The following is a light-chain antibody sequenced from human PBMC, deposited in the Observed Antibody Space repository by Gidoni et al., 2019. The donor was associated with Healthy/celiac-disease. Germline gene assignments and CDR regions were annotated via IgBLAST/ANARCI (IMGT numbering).Light chain of an antibody. CDR2: DAS. CDR1: QSVSSY. J-gene: IGKJ3*01. CDR3: QQRSNWVT. V-gene: IGKV3-11*01. Sequence: EIVLTQSPATLSLSPGERATLSCRASQSVSSYFAWYQQKPGQAPRLLIYDASNRATGIPARFSGSGSGTDFTLTISSLEPEDFAVYYCQQRSNWVTFGPGTKVDFK.